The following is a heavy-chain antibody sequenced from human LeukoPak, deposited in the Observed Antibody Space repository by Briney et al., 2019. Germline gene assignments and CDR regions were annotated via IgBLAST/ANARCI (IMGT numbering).Heavy chain of an antibody. V-gene: IGHV4-34*01. CDR2: ITHHGST. CDR3: APIFGDYSDFDS. D-gene: IGHD4-17*01. Sequence: NPSETLSLTCAVYGGSFSNYYLSWVRQPPGKGLEWIGEITHHGSTNYNPSLKSRVTISVDTSKNQFSLKLSSVAAADTAVYYCAPIFGDYSDFDSWGQGTLVTVSS. CDR1: GGSFSNYY. J-gene: IGHJ4*02.